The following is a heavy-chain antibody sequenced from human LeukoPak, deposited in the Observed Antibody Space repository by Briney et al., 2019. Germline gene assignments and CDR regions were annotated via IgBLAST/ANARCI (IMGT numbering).Heavy chain of an antibody. D-gene: IGHD5-18*01. CDR2: IGNTET. CDR3: AKDWIQFNRVFDCFDS. Sequence: GGSLRLSCATPGFPFETNAMSWVRQAPGKGLEWVATIGNTETFYADSATGRFTISRDNSKNTVNLQMNRLRVEDTAIYYCAKDWIQFNRVFDCFDSWGQGTLVTVSS. J-gene: IGHJ4*02. CDR1: GFPFETNA. V-gene: IGHV3-23*01.